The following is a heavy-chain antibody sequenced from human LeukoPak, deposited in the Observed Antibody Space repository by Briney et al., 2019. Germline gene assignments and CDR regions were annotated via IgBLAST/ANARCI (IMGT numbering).Heavy chain of an antibody. CDR1: GFTFSSYA. CDR3: ATGAHIAVAGSFDY. CDR2: ISGSGGST. V-gene: IGHV3-23*01. Sequence: GGSLRLSCAASGFTFSSYAMSWVRQAPGKGLEWVSAISGSGGSTYYADSVKGRFTISRDNSKNTLYLRMNSLRAEDTAVYYCATGAHIAVAGSFDYWGQGTLVTVSS. D-gene: IGHD6-19*01. J-gene: IGHJ4*02.